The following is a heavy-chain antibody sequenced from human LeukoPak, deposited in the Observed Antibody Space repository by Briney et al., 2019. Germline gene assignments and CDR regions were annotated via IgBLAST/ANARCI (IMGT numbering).Heavy chain of an antibody. V-gene: IGHV4-4*07. CDR2: IYTSGST. CDR3: ARGKESSGYFYYFDY. D-gene: IGHD3-22*01. Sequence: SETLSLTCTVSGXSISSYYWSWIRQPAGKGLEWIVRIYTSGSTNYNPSLKSRGTMSVDTSNNQFSLKLSSVTAADTAVYYCARGKESSGYFYYFDYWGQGTLVTVSS. CDR1: GXSISSYY. J-gene: IGHJ4*02.